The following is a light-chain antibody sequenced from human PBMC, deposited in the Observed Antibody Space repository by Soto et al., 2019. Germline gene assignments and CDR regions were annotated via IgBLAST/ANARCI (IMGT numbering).Light chain of an antibody. J-gene: IGKJ1*01. CDR2: DAS. Sequence: DIQMTQSPSTLSASVGDGVTITCRASQTISGWLAWYQQRPGKAPKLLISDASSLRSGVPSRFSGSGSGTEFTLTISSLQPDDFDSYCCQQYKSYPWTFGHGTKVDIK. V-gene: IGKV1-5*01. CDR1: QTISGW. CDR3: QQYKSYPWT.